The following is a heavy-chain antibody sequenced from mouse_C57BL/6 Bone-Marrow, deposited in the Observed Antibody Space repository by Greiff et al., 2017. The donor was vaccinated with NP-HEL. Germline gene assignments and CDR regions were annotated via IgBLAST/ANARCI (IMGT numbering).Heavy chain of an antibody. CDR2: INPNNGGT. CDR3: ANYYGRYFDY. D-gene: IGHD1-1*01. J-gene: IGHJ2*01. CDR1: GYTFTDYY. V-gene: IGHV1-26*01. Sequence: EVQLQQSGPELVKPGASVKISCKASGYTFTDYYMNWVKQSHGKSLEWIGDINPNNGGTSYNQKFKGKATLTVDKSSSTAYMELRSLTSEDSAVYYCANYYGRYFDYWGQGTTLTVSS.